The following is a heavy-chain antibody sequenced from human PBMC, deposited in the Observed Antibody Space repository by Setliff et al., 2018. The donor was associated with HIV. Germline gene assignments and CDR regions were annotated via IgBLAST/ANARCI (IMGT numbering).Heavy chain of an antibody. Sequence: SETLSLTCAVYGGPLSGHYWSWIRQPPGQGLEWIGETSHSGKTNYNPSLKSRVTVSVDTSKNQFSLKLNSVTAADTAVYYCRIVPAAINYFDYWGQGTLVTVSS. V-gene: IGHV4-34*01. D-gene: IGHD2-2*02. CDR2: TSHSGKT. CDR1: GGPLSGHY. CDR3: RIVPAAINYFDY. J-gene: IGHJ4*02.